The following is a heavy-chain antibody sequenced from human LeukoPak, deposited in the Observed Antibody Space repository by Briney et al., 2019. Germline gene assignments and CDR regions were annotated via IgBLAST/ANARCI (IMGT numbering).Heavy chain of an antibody. CDR2: ISYDGSNK. CDR3: ANGGYYYDSSGYYEGDAFDI. V-gene: IGHV3-30*18. J-gene: IGHJ3*02. CDR1: GFTFSSYG. Sequence: GSLRLSCAASGFTFSSYGMHWVRQAPGKGLEWVAVISYDGSNKYYADSVKGRFTISRDNSKNTLYLQMNSLRAEDTAVYYCANGGYYYDSSGYYEGDAFDIWGQGTMVTVSS. D-gene: IGHD3-22*01.